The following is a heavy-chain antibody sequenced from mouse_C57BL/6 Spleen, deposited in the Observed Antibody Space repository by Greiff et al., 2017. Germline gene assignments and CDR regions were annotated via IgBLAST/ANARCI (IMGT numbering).Heavy chain of an antibody. CDR1: GYTFTSYW. V-gene: IGHV1-55*01. D-gene: IGHD2-4*01. Sequence: QVQLQQSGAELVKPGASVKMSCKASGYTFTSYWITWVKQRPGQGLEWIGDIYPGSGSTNYNEKFKSKATLTVDTSSSTAYMQLSSLTSEDSAVYYCARNYDYEPPYFDYWGQGTTLTVSS. J-gene: IGHJ2*01. CDR3: ARNYDYEPPYFDY. CDR2: IYPGSGST.